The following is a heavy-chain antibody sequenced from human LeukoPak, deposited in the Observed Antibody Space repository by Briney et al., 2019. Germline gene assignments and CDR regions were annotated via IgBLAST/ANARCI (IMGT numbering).Heavy chain of an antibody. V-gene: IGHV3-21*01. Sequence: GGSLRLSCAASGFTFSNYNMNWVRQAPGKGLEWVSSVSSSSSYIYYADSLKGRFTISRDNAKNSVYLQMNSLRAEDTAVYYCTRDEVATISDYWGQGTLVTVSS. D-gene: IGHD5-12*01. CDR3: TRDEVATISDY. J-gene: IGHJ4*02. CDR2: VSSSSSYI. CDR1: GFTFSNYN.